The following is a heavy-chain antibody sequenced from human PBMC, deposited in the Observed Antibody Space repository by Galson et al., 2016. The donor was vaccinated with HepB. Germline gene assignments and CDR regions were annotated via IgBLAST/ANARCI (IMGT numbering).Heavy chain of an antibody. CDR1: GFGFSNFW. D-gene: IGHD1-1*01. CDR3: ARNSERIYYYGMDV. CDR2: IDSDGSTT. J-gene: IGHJ6*02. V-gene: IGHV3-74*01. Sequence: SLRLSCAASGFGFSNFWMHWVRQAPGKGLEWVSRIDSDGSTTNYADSVKGRLTISRDNAKKILKLQMNSLRAEDTAVYFCARNSERIYYYGMDVGGQGTTVTVS.